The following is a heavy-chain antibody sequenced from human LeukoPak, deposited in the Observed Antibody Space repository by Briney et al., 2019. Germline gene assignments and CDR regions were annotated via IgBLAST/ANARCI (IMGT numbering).Heavy chain of an antibody. D-gene: IGHD4-17*01. CDR1: GFTFSSYA. CDR3: AKSSYYGDYYFDY. CDR2: ISGSGGST. Sequence: GRSLRLSCAASGFTFSSYAMSWVRQAPGKGLEWVSAISGSGGSTYYADSVKGRFTISRDNSKNTLYLQMNSLRAEDTAVYYCAKSSYYGDYYFDYWGQGTLVTVSS. V-gene: IGHV3-23*01. J-gene: IGHJ4*02.